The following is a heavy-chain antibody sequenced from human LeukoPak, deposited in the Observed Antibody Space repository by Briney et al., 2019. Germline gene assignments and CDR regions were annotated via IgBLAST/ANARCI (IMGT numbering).Heavy chain of an antibody. J-gene: IGHJ4*02. Sequence: SVKVSCKASGGTFSSYAISWVRQAPGQGLEWMGGIIPIFGTANYAQKFQGRVTITTDESTSTAYMELSSLRSEDTAVYFCARAVPLPYDSSGSIPYYFDNWGQGTLVTVSS. CDR3: ARAVPLPYDSSGSIPYYFDN. V-gene: IGHV1-69*05. CDR1: GGTFSSYA. D-gene: IGHD3-22*01. CDR2: IIPIFGTA.